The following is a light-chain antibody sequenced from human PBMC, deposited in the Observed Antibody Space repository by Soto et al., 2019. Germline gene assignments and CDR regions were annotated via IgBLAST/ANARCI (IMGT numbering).Light chain of an antibody. Sequence: DIQLSQAPSFLSASVGDRVTITCRASQGISYYLAWYQRKPGKAPKLLISTASILQSGVPSRFSGSGSGTEFTLTLSSLQPEDFATYYCQQLTSYPITFGQGTRLEIK. CDR3: QQLTSYPIT. V-gene: IGKV1-9*01. CDR1: QGISYY. CDR2: TAS. J-gene: IGKJ5*01.